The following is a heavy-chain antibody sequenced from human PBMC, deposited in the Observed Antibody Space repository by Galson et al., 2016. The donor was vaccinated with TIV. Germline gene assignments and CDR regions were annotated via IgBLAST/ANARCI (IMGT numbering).Heavy chain of an antibody. CDR1: GFTFRRYW. J-gene: IGHJ4*02. CDR3: ARGETRFGGNAVY. CDR2: IRHDGNAK. V-gene: IGHV3-7*04. D-gene: IGHD4-23*01. Sequence: SLRLSCAASGFTFRRYWMSWVRQAPGQGLEWVANIRHDGNAKNYVDSVEGRFTISRDNSKDTLDFQINSLRAEDTAVYYCARGETRFGGNAVYWGQGTVVIVSS.